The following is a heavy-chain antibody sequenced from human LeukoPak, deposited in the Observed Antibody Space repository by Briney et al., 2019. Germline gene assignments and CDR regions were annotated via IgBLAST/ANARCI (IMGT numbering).Heavy chain of an antibody. CDR3: ARDQGYCSSTSCYWYYYYGMDV. V-gene: IGHV1-46*01. J-gene: IGHJ6*02. Sequence: GASVKVSCKASGYTFTSYYMHWVRQAPGQGLEWMGIINPSGGSTSYAQKFQGRVTMTRDTSTSTVYTELSSLRSEDTAVYYCARDQGYCSSTSCYWYYYYGMDVWGQGTTVTVSS. CDR1: GYTFTSYY. D-gene: IGHD2-2*01. CDR2: INPSGGST.